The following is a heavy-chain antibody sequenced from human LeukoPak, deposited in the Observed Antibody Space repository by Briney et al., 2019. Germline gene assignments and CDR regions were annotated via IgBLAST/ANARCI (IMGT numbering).Heavy chain of an antibody. V-gene: IGHV1-69*04. CDR1: RGTFSSYA. CDR2: IIPILGIG. J-gene: IGHJ6*02. CDR3: ASTPRSCSGGSCYPKYYYYYGMDV. D-gene: IGHD2-15*01. Sequence: SVKVSCKASRGTFSSYAISWVRQAPGQGLEWMGRIIPILGIGNYAQKFQGRVTITADKSTSTAYMEPSSLRSEDTAVYYCASTPRSCSGGSCYPKYYYYYGMDVWGQGTTVTVSS.